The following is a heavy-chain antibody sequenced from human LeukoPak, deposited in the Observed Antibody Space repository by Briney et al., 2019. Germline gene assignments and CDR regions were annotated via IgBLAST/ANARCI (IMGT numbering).Heavy chain of an antibody. D-gene: IGHD6-13*01. CDR3: ARRRAYSSSWYPDY. V-gene: IGHV3-7*01. Sequence: GGSLRLSFAASGFTFSSYWMSWVRQAPGKGLEWVANIKQDGSEKYYVDSVKGRFTISRDNAKDSLYLQMNSLRAEDTAVYYCARRRAYSSSWYPDYWGQGTLVTVSS. CDR2: IKQDGSEK. J-gene: IGHJ4*02. CDR1: GFTFSSYW.